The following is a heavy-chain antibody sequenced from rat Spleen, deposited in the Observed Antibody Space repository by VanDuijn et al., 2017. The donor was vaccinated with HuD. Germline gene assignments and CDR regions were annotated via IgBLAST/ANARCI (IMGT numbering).Heavy chain of an antibody. D-gene: IGHD1-9*01. V-gene: IGHV5-19*01. J-gene: IGHJ2*01. CDR2: ISPSGGST. Sequence: EVQLVESGGGLVQPGRSLKLSCAASGFSFGNNGMHWIRQAPTKGLEWVASISPSGGSTYYRDSVKGRFTISRDNAKSTLYLQMDSLRSEDTATYYCTTETYYGYNYHHYWGQGVMVTVSS. CDR3: TTETYYGYNYHHY. CDR1: GFSFGNNG.